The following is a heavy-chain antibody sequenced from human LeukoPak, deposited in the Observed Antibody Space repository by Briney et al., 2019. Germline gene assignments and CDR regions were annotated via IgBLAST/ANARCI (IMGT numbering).Heavy chain of an antibody. V-gene: IGHV3-48*03. CDR3: ARDRLYCGGDCYQLDL. D-gene: IGHD2-21*02. CDR2: ISSSGSTI. Sequence: GGSLRLSCAASRFTFSSYEMNWVRQAPGKGLEWVSYISSSGSTIYYADSVKGRFTISRDNAKNSLYLQMNSLRAEDTAVYYCARDRLYCGGDCYQLDLWGRGTLVTVSS. CDR1: RFTFSSYE. J-gene: IGHJ2*01.